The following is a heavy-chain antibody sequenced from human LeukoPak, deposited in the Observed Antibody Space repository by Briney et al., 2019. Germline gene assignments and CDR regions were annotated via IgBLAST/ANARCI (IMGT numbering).Heavy chain of an antibody. CDR1: GYSISSAYY. CDR3: ASTGYSSGWYFNYYYYMDV. J-gene: IGHJ6*03. CDR2: MYHSGST. V-gene: IGHV4-38-2*02. D-gene: IGHD6-19*01. Sequence: SETLSLTCSVSGYSISSAYYWGWIRQPPGKGLEWIGTMYHSGSTNYNPSLKSRVTISVDTSKNQCSLKLSSVTAADTAVYYCASTGYSSGWYFNYYYYMDVWGKGTTVTVSS.